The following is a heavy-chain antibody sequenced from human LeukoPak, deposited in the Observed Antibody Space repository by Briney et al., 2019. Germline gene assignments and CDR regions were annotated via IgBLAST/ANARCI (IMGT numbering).Heavy chain of an antibody. CDR3: ARDGYSFGHDFDY. CDR1: GFTFSSYW. Sequence: GGSLRLSCAASGFTFSSYWMHWVRHTPGKGLVWVSRIRGDGSYADSVKGRFTISRDNAKNTLYLQMNSLRAEDTAVYYCARDGYSFGHDFDYWGQGTLVTVSS. CDR2: IRGDGS. V-gene: IGHV3-74*01. D-gene: IGHD5-18*01. J-gene: IGHJ4*02.